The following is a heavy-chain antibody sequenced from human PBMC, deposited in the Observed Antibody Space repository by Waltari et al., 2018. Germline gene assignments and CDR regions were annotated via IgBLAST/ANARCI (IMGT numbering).Heavy chain of an antibody. J-gene: IGHJ3*02. CDR2: IYTSGST. CDR3: ARGKIRGDAFDI. CDR1: GGSISSGSYY. V-gene: IGHV4-61*02. Sequence: QVQLQESGPGLVKPSQTLSLTCTVSGGSISSGSYYWSWIRQPAGKGLEWIGRIYTSGSTNYNPSLKSRVTISVDTSKNQFSLKLSSVTAADTAVYYCARGKIRGDAFDIWGQGTMVTVSS.